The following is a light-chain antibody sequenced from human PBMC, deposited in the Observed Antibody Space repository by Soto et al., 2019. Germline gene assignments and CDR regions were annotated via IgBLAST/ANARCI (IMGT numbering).Light chain of an antibody. V-gene: IGKV3-20*01. J-gene: IGKJ2*01. CDR3: QQYGTSQYI. CDR2: AAS. CDR1: QTVNNNY. Sequence: EIVLTQSPGTLSLSPGERATLSCRASQTVNNNYLAWYQQKPGQAPRLLIYAASSRVTGIPDRFRGSGSGTDFTLTISRLEPEDFAVYYCQQYGTSQYIFGQGTKLEIK.